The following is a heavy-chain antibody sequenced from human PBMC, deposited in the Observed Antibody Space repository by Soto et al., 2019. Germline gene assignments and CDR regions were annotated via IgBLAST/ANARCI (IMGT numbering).Heavy chain of an antibody. V-gene: IGHV4-59*06. D-gene: IGHD2-21*02. CDR1: GGSISSYY. CDR3: ATTDCGGDCYPALIFDY. CDR2: IYYSGST. Sequence: SETLSLTCTVSGGSISSYYWSWIRQHPGKGLEWIGYIYYSGSTYYNPSLKSRVTISVDTSKNQFSLKLSSVTAADTAVYYCATTDCGGDCYPALIFDYWGQGTLVTAPQ. J-gene: IGHJ4*02.